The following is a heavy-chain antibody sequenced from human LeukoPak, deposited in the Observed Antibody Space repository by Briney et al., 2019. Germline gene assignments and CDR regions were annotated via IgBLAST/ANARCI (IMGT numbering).Heavy chain of an antibody. J-gene: IGHJ3*02. Sequence: PSETLSLTCAVSGVSISSYYWSWIRQPPGKGLEWIGYIYTSGSTNYNPSLKSRVTISVDTSTNQFSLKLSSVTAADTAVYYCAATGDAFDIWGQGTMVTVSS. CDR2: IYTSGST. CDR3: AATGDAFDI. V-gene: IGHV4-4*08. CDR1: GVSISSYY. D-gene: IGHD2-15*01.